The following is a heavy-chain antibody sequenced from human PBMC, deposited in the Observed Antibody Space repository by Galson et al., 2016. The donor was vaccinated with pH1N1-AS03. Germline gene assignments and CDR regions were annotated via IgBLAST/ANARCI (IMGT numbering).Heavy chain of an antibody. J-gene: IGHJ4*02. CDR3: ARSPSSAWHNFDY. D-gene: IGHD6-19*01. CDR1: GIAFSDYT. V-gene: IGHV3-30-3*02. Sequence: SLRLSCAASGIAFSDYTMHWVRQAPGKGLEWVAVTSYNGRNKYYTDSVQGRFSISRDNSKNTLHLQMISLRDEDTAVYFCARSPSSAWHNFDYWGQGALVVVST. CDR2: TSYNGRNK.